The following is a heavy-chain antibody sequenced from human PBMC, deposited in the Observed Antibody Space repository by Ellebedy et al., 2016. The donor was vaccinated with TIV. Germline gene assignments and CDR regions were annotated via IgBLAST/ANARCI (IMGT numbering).Heavy chain of an antibody. J-gene: IGHJ4*02. V-gene: IGHV3-15*07. CDR3: TTRYYYDSSGYNQVDY. CDR1: GFTFTNAW. D-gene: IGHD3-22*01. Sequence: PGGSLRLSCAASGFTFTNAWMNWVRQAQGKGLEWVGLIKRKIDGGTTDYAAPVKGRFIISRDDSKNMLYLQMNNLKTEDTAVYYCTTRYYYDSSGYNQVDYWGQGTLVTVSS. CDR2: IKRKIDGGTT.